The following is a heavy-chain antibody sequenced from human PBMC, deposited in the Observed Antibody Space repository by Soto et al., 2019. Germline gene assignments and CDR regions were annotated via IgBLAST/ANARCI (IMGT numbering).Heavy chain of an antibody. Sequence: QVTLKESGPVLVKPTETLTLTCTVSGFSLSNARMGVSWIRQPPGKALEWLAHIFSNDEKSHSTSLKSRLTISKDTSKSQVVLTMTNMDPVDTATYYCARIEYSSASRAFDIWGRGTVVTFSS. CDR3: ARIEYSSASRAFDI. CDR1: GFSLSNARMG. V-gene: IGHV2-26*01. J-gene: IGHJ3*02. CDR2: IFSNDEK. D-gene: IGHD6-6*01.